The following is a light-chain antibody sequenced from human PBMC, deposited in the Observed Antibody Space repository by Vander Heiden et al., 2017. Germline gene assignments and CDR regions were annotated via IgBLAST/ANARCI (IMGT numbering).Light chain of an antibody. CDR2: DAS. CDR3: QQYYNLHL. V-gene: IGKV1-33*01. CDR1: QDISNY. J-gene: IGKJ2*01. Sequence: DIQMTQSPSSLSASVGDRVTITCQASQDISNYLNWYQQKPGKAPKLLIYDASNLETGVPSRFSGSGSGTDFTFTISSLQPEDIATYYCQQYYNLHLFGQGTKLEIK.